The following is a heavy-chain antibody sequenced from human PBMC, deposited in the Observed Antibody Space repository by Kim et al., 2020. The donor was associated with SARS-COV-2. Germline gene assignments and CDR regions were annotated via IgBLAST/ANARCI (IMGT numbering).Heavy chain of an antibody. D-gene: IGHD3-22*01. J-gene: IGHJ3*02. Sequence: GGSLRLSCAASGFTFSSYWMSWVRQAPGKGLEWVANIKQDGSEKYYVDSVKGRFTISRDNAKNSLYLQMNSLRAEDTAVYYCARDNYYDSSGTDAFDIWGQGTMVTVSS. V-gene: IGHV3-7*03. CDR2: IKQDGSEK. CDR3: ARDNYYDSSGTDAFDI. CDR1: GFTFSSYW.